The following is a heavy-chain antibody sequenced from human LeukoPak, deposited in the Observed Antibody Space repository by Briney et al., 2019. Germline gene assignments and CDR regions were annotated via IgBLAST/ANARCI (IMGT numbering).Heavy chain of an antibody. Sequence: PSQTLSLTCTVSGGSISNGGCYWSWIRQHPGKGLEWIGYIYYNGRINYNPSLKSRIAISVDTSKNQFSLKLSSVTAADTAVYYCARRVGAFPTYYFDYWGQGTRVTVSS. CDR1: GGSISNGGCY. CDR3: ARRVGAFPTYYFDY. J-gene: IGHJ4*02. CDR2: IYYNGRI. V-gene: IGHV4-31*03. D-gene: IGHD3-3*02.